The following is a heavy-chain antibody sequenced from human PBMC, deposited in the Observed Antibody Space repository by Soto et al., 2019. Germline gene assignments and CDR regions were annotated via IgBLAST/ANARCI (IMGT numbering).Heavy chain of an antibody. V-gene: IGHV3-49*04. CDR2: IRTKLHGATT. J-gene: IGHJ6*02. CDR1: GFTLGDFA. Sequence: GGSLRLSCTGSGFTLGDFAMSWVRQAPGKGLEWVAFIRTKLHGATTEHAATVQGRFTISRDDSKGIVYLQMYSVKIEDTAVYYCTRDQDRENSVTRDHYYYVMEVWGQGTTVTVSS. CDR3: TRDQDRENSVTRDHYYYVMEV. D-gene: IGHD1-26*01.